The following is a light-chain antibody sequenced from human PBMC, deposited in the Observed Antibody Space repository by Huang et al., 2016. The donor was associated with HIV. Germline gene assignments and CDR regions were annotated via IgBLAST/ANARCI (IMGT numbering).Light chain of an antibody. Sequence: IQLTQSPSSLSASVGDRVTITCRASQGISNSLVWYQQKPGRAPQLLIYAASTLQSGVTSRFSGSGSGTDFTLTISSLQPEDSATYYCQQFSSYSPLTFGGGTKVEIK. CDR1: QGISNS. J-gene: IGKJ4*01. V-gene: IGKV1-9*01. CDR3: QQFSSYSPLT. CDR2: AAS.